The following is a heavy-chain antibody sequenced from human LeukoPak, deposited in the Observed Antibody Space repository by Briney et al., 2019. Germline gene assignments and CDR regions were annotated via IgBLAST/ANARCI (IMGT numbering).Heavy chain of an antibody. D-gene: IGHD3-22*01. V-gene: IGHV3-23*01. Sequence: GGSLRLSCAASGFTFSSYAMSWVRQAPGKGLEWVPAISGSGGSTYYADSVKGRFTISRDNSKNTLYLQMNSLRAEDTAVYYCAKDRRLSYYDSSGFDYWGQGTLVTVSS. CDR1: GFTFSSYA. CDR2: ISGSGGST. J-gene: IGHJ4*02. CDR3: AKDRRLSYYDSSGFDY.